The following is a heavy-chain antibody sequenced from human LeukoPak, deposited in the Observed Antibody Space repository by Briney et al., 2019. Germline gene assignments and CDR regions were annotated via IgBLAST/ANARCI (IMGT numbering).Heavy chain of an antibody. V-gene: IGHV3-74*01. CDR2: IKSDGSST. J-gene: IGHJ5*02. Sequence: GGSLRLSCAASGFTFSGHWMHWVRQAPGKGLVWVSRIKSDGSSTSYADSVKGRFTISRDNAKNTLYLQMNSLRAEDTAVYYCVKSDWFDPWGQGTLVTVPS. CDR3: VKSDWFDP. CDR1: GFTFSGHW.